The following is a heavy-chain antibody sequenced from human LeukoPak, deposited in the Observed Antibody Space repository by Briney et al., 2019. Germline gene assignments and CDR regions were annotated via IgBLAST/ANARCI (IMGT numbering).Heavy chain of an antibody. V-gene: IGHV1-46*01. J-gene: IGHJ5*02. D-gene: IGHD3-9*01. CDR2: INPSGGST. CDR3: ARASYDILTGYYTPRIGWFDP. CDR1: GYTFTSYY. Sequence: ASVKVSCKASGYTFTSYYMHWVRQAPGQGLEWMGIINPSGGSTSYAQKFQGRVTMTRDTSTSPVYMELSSLRSEDTAVYYCARASYDILTGYYTPRIGWFDPWGQGTLVTVSS.